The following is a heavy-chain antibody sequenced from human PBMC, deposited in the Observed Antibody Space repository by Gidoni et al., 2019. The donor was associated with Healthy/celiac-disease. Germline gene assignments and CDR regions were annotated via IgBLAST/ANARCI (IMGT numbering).Heavy chain of an antibody. J-gene: IGHJ5*02. V-gene: IGHV3-11*01. CDR3: ARDAYPVDTAMVITWFDP. D-gene: IGHD5-18*01. CDR2: SSSSGSTI. Sequence: QVQLVESGGGLVKPGGSLRLSCAASGFTFRDYYMSWIRQAPGKGLEWVSYSSSSGSTIYYADSVKGRFTISRDNAKNSLYLQMNSLRAEDTAVYYCARDAYPVDTAMVITWFDPWGQGTLVTVSS. CDR1: GFTFRDYY.